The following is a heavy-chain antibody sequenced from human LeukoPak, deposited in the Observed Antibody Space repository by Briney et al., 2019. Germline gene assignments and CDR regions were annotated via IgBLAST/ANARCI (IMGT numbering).Heavy chain of an antibody. D-gene: IGHD3-9*01. CDR1: GFSFSTNW. J-gene: IGHJ4*02. V-gene: IGHV3-7*01. CDR2: IKYDGSEK. CDR3: AREHVLRYFDWLSLGDY. Sequence: PGGSLRLSCVVSGFSFSTNWMTWVRQAPGKGLEWVANIKYDGSEKYYADSVKGRFTLSRDNARNSLYLQMNSLRAEDTAVYYCAREHVLRYFDWLSLGDYWGQGTLVTVSS.